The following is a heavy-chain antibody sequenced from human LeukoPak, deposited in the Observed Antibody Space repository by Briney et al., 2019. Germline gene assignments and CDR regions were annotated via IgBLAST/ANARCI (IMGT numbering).Heavy chain of an antibody. V-gene: IGHV4-4*07. CDR2: IYTSGST. J-gene: IGHJ6*03. D-gene: IGHD4-17*01. Sequence: PSETLSLTCTVSGGSISSYYWSWIRQPAGKGLEWIGRIYTSGSTNYNPSLKSRVTMSVDTSKNQFSLKLSSVTAADTAVYYCARISTVTTSRAYYYYYYMDVWGKWTTVTVSS. CDR1: GGSISSYY. CDR3: ARISTVTTSRAYYYYYYMDV.